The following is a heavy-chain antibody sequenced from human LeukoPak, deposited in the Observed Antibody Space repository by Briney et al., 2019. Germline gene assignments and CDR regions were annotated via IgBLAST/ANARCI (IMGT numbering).Heavy chain of an antibody. D-gene: IGHD3-10*01. CDR2: IKSKADGGTT. Sequence: PGGSLRLSCAASGFTFSDAWMSWVRQAPGKGLEWVGRIKSKADGGTTDYAAPVKGRFTISRDASKNTLYLQMNSLKTEDTAVYYCLRDWYGSGSYWQIRESYFDYWGQRTLVTVSS. J-gene: IGHJ4*02. V-gene: IGHV3-15*01. CDR3: LRDWYGSGSYWQIRESYFDY. CDR1: GFTFSDAW.